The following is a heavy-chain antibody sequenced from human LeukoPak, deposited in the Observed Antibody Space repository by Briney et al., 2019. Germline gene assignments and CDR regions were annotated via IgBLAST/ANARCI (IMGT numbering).Heavy chain of an antibody. Sequence: PSETLSLTCAVYGGSFSGYYWSWIRQPPGKGLEWIGEINHSGSTNYNPSLKSRVTISVDTSKNQFSLKLSSVTAADTAVYYCARAGYGDLGWFDPWGQGTLVTVSS. V-gene: IGHV4-34*01. D-gene: IGHD4-17*01. J-gene: IGHJ5*02. CDR2: INHSGST. CDR1: GGSFSGYY. CDR3: ARAGYGDLGWFDP.